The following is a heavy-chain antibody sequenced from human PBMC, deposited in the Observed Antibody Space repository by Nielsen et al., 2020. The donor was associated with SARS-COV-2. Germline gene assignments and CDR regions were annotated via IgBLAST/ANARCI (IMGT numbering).Heavy chain of an antibody. V-gene: IGHV3-7*03. CDR3: AREQGRSGNYEVHYYGMDV. Sequence: GGSLRLSCAASGFTFSSYWMSWVRQATGKGLEWVANIKQDGSEKYYVDSVKGRFTISRDNAKNSLYLQMNSLRAEDTAVYYCAREQGRSGNYEVHYYGMDVWGQGPTVTVSS. CDR2: IKQDGSEK. J-gene: IGHJ6*02. D-gene: IGHD1-7*01. CDR1: GFTFSSYW.